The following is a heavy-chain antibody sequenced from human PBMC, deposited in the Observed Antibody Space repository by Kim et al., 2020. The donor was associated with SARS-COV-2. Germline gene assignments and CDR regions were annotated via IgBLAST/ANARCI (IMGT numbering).Heavy chain of an antibody. V-gene: IGHV1-46*01. CDR3: ARAGRGHRYSGHFDY. CDR1: GYTFTSYY. CDR2: INPSGGST. D-gene: IGHD1-26*01. J-gene: IGHJ4*02. Sequence: ASVKVSCKASGYTFTSYYMHWVRQAPGQGLEWMGIINPSGGSTSYAQKFQGRVTMTRDTSTSTVYMELSSLRSEDTAVYYCARAGRGHRYSGHFDYWGQGTLVTVSS.